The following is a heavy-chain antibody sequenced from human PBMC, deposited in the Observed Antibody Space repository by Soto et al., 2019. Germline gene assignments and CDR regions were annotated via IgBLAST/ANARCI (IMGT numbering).Heavy chain of an antibody. V-gene: IGHV3-30-3*01. CDR1: GFTFSSYA. CDR2: ISYDGSNK. CDR3: ARDPSSGWYRGYFDY. J-gene: IGHJ4*02. Sequence: GGSLRLSCAASGFTFSSYAMHWVRQAPGKGLEWVAVISYDGSNKYYADSVKGRFTISRDNSKNTLYLQMNSLRAEDTAVYYCARDPSSGWYRGYFDYWGQGTLVTVSS. D-gene: IGHD6-19*01.